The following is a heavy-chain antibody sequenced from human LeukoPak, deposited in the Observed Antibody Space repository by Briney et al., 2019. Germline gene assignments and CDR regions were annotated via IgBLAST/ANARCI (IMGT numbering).Heavy chain of an antibody. Sequence: GASVKVSCKASGYTFTGYYMHWVRQAPGQGLEWMGWTNPNSGGTNYAQKFQGRVTMTRNTSISTAYMELSSLRSEDTAVYYCARRRGTFGGAGYYFSFWGQGTLVTVSS. D-gene: IGHD3-16*01. CDR1: GYTFTGYY. CDR3: ARRRGTFGGAGYYFSF. J-gene: IGHJ4*02. CDR2: TNPNSGGT. V-gene: IGHV1-2*02.